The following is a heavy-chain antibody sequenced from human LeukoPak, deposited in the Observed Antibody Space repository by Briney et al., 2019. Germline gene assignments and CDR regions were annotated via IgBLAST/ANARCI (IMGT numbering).Heavy chain of an antibody. V-gene: IGHV1-46*01. CDR1: GYTFTTYF. CDR3: AREAPGGYFDY. D-gene: IGHD3-16*01. CDR2: INPSAGST. J-gene: IGHJ4*02. Sequence: ASVKVSCKASGYTFTTYFLHWVRQAPGQGLEWMGMINPSAGSTNYAQSFQGRVTMTRDTSTSTVYMELTSLTSEDTAVYCCAREAPGGYFDYWGQRTLVTVSS.